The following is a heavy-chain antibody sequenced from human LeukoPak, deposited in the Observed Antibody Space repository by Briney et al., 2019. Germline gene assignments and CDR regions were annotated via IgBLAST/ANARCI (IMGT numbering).Heavy chain of an antibody. CDR2: ISGSGRST. CDR3: ARSGINFFDY. CDR1: GFTFSSYA. J-gene: IGHJ4*02. D-gene: IGHD1-26*01. V-gene: IGHV3-23*01. Sequence: GGSLRLSCAGSGFTFSSYALSWIRQAPGKGLEWVSTISGSGRSTFNADSVQGRFTISRDNSKNTLYLQMNSLRAEDTAVYYCARSGINFFDYWGQGALVTVSP.